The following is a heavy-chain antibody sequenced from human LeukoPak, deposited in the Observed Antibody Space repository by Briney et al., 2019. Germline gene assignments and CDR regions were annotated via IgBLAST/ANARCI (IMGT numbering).Heavy chain of an antibody. CDR3: AKHYYGSGSQKYYFDY. CDR2: VRNDGGDK. CDR1: GFIFSDYG. D-gene: IGHD3-10*01. J-gene: IGHJ4*02. V-gene: IGHV3-30*02. Sequence: GGSLRPSCAASGFIFSDYGMHWVRQAPGKGLEWVTMVRNDGGDKYYADSVRGRFTISRDNSKNTLYLQMDSLRPEDTAVYYCAKHYYGSGSQKYYFDYWGQGTLVTVSS.